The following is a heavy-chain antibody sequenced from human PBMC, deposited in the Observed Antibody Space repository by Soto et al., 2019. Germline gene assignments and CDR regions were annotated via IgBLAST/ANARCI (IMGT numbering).Heavy chain of an antibody. CDR1: GFTFGTYG. D-gene: IGHD3-3*02. Sequence: QVQLVESGGGVVQPGGSLKLSCVASGFTFGTYGMHWVRQTPGRGLEWVAFIWYDGGNAVFADSVKGRLTYSRDNSKNTKTLQMESLRGDDTAVYYFARHLQFGTDHHFALWGQGTLVTVSP. J-gene: IGHJ4*02. V-gene: IGHV3-33*01. CDR3: ARHLQFGTDHHFAL. CDR2: IWYDGGNA.